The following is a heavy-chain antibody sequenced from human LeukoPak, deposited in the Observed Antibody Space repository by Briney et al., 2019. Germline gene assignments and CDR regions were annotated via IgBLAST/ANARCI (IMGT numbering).Heavy chain of an antibody. CDR2: ISYDGSNE. Sequence: PGGSLRLSCVASGFTFSDYWIHWVRQAPGKGLEWVAVISYDGSNEYYADSVKGRFTISRDDSKNTLYLQMNSLKTEDTAVYYCTTARYYDSSGYYRDYWGQGTLVTVSS. CDR1: GFTFSDYW. J-gene: IGHJ4*02. D-gene: IGHD3-22*01. V-gene: IGHV3-30*03. CDR3: TTARYYDSSGYYRDY.